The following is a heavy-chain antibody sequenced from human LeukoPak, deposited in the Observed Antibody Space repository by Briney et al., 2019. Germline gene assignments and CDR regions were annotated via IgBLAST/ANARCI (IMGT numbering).Heavy chain of an antibody. D-gene: IGHD6-19*01. CDR1: GFTFSSYS. CDR3: ARRGSYSSGWYDRYYFDY. Sequence: GGSLRLSCAASGFTFSSYSMNWVRQAPGKGLEWVSSISSSSSYIYYADSVKGRFTISRDNAKNSLYLQMNSLRAEDTAVYYCARRGSYSSGWYDRYYFDYWGQGTLVTVSS. V-gene: IGHV3-21*01. CDR2: ISSSSSYI. J-gene: IGHJ4*02.